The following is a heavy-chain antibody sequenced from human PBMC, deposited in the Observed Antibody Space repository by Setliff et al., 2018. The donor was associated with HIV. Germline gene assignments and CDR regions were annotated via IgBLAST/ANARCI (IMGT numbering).Heavy chain of an antibody. D-gene: IGHD6-13*01. Sequence: ASVKVSCKASGYTFTSNFMHWVRQAPGQGLEWMGIINPTDDTTTYAQNFEGRVTMTRDTSTSTVFMELSILRSEDTAMYYCAREYHTAAAGTRVANYFDYWGQGTVVTVSS. CDR3: AREYHTAAAGTRVANYFDY. CDR2: INPTDDTT. V-gene: IGHV1-46*01. J-gene: IGHJ4*02. CDR1: GYTFTSNF.